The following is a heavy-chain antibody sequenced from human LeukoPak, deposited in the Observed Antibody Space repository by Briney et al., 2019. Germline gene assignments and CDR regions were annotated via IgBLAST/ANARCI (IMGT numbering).Heavy chain of an antibody. CDR1: GYSLTRYY. CDR2: MNPSGTST. V-gene: IGHV1-46*01. J-gene: IGHJ4*02. CDR3: ARALYYYDSRSYDDFDY. D-gene: IGHD3-22*01. Sequence: EASVKVSCKASGYSLTRYYMHWVRQAPGQGLEWTGIMNPSGTSTNYAQKFQGRVIMTGDTSTSTVYMELRSLRSDDTAVYYCARALYYYDSRSYDDFDYWGQGTLVTVSS.